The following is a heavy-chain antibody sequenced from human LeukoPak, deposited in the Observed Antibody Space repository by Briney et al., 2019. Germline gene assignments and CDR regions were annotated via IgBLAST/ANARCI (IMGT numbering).Heavy chain of an antibody. J-gene: IGHJ1*01. V-gene: IGHV3-21*04. D-gene: IGHD6-19*01. CDR1: GFTFSSYS. Sequence: PGGSLRLSCAASGFTFSSYSMNWVRQAPGKGLEWVSSISSSSSYIYYADSVKGRFTISRDNAKNSLYLQMNSLRAEDTAVYYCAKDSIWPRSGWYVEYFQHWGQGTLITVSS. CDR3: AKDSIWPRSGWYVEYFQH. CDR2: ISSSSSYI.